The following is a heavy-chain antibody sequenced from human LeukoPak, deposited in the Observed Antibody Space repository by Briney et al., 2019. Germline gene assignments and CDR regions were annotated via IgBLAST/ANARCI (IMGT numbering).Heavy chain of an antibody. V-gene: IGHV4-34*01. CDR2: INHSGST. J-gene: IGHJ4*02. CDR1: GGSFSGYY. CDR3: ARGTEHDYNKVDFDY. Sequence: PSETLSLTCAVYGGSFSGYYWSWLRQPPGKGLEWIGEINHSGSTNYNPSLKSRVTISVDTSKNQFSLKLSSVTAADTAVYYCARGTEHDYNKVDFDYWGQGTLVTVSS. D-gene: IGHD4/OR15-4a*01.